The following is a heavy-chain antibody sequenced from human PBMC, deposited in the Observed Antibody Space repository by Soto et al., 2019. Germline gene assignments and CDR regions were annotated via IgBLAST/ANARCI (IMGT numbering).Heavy chain of an antibody. CDR3: AKAWQQLDPGFDY. V-gene: IGHV3-30*18. Sequence: PGGSLRLSCAASGFTFSSYGMHWVRQAPGKGLEWVAVISYDVSNKYYADSVKGRFTISRDNSKNTLYLQMNSLRAEDTAVYYCAKAWQQLDPGFDYWGQGTLVTVSS. CDR2: ISYDVSNK. J-gene: IGHJ4*02. D-gene: IGHD6-13*01. CDR1: GFTFSSYG.